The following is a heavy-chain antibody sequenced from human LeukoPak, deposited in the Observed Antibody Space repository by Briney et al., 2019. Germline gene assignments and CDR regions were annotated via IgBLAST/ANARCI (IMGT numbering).Heavy chain of an antibody. CDR2: TRYEADGYIT. J-gene: IGHJ4*02. D-gene: IGHD3-10*01. Sequence: GGSLRLSCAVAGITLSDHHMDWVRQAPGKGLEWVGRTRYEADGYITDYAAPVKGRFTISRDVSKTSLYLQMNSLKTEDTAVYYCVALVRGVVYWGQGTLVTVSS. V-gene: IGHV3-72*01. CDR3: VALVRGVVY. CDR1: GITLSDHH.